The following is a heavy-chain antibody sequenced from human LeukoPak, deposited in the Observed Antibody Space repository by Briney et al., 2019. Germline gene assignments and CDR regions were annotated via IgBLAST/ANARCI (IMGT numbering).Heavy chain of an antibody. CDR2: IWYDGGNK. CDR1: GFTFSSYG. CDR3: TSWGDTTAEYFQR. J-gene: IGHJ1*01. Sequence: GGSLRLSCAASGFTFSSYGMHWVRQAPGKGLEWVAVIWYDGGNKYYADSVKGRFTISRDNAQNSMYLQMNSLRVEDTAVYYCTSWGDTTAEYFQRWGQGTLVTVSS. D-gene: IGHD2-21*02. V-gene: IGHV3-33*03.